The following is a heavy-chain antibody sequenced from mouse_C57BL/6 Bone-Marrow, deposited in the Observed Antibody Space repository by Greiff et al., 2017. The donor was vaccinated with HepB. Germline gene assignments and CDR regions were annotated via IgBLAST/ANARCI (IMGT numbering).Heavy chain of an antibody. J-gene: IGHJ3*01. CDR2: IRNKANGYTT. D-gene: IGHD1-1*01. CDR1: GFTFNDYQ. CDR3: VKAVSSGSSYTWFAY. Sequence: EVQRVESGGGLVQPGASLRLSCAASGFTFNDYQMSWVRQAPGKAPEWLALIRNKANGYTTEYTASVKGRFTISRDNSQNILYLQMNTLRAEDSATYYCVKAVSSGSSYTWFAYWGQGTLVTVS. V-gene: IGHV7-4*01.